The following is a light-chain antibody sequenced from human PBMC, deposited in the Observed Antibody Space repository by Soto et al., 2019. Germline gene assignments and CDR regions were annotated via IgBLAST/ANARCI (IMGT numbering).Light chain of an antibody. Sequence: QSVLTQPASVSGSPGQSITISCTGTSSDVGSYNLVSWYQQHPRKAPKLMIYEGSTRPSGVSNRFSGSKSSTTASLTISGLQADDEADYYCCSYAGSSTVVFGGGTQLTVL. J-gene: IGLJ2*01. CDR2: EGS. CDR1: SSDVGSYNL. V-gene: IGLV2-23*01. CDR3: CSYAGSSTVV.